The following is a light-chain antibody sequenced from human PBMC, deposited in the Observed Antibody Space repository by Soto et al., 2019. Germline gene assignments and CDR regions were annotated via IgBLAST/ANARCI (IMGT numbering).Light chain of an antibody. CDR2: QDT. Sequence: SYELTQPPSVSVSPGQTASITCSGDKLGDKYVCWYQQKPGQSPVLVIYQDTKRPSGIPERFSGSNSGNTATLTVSGTQAMDEADYCCQAWDSSTVVFGGGTKVTVL. CDR3: QAWDSSTVV. J-gene: IGLJ2*01. CDR1: KLGDKY. V-gene: IGLV3-1*01.